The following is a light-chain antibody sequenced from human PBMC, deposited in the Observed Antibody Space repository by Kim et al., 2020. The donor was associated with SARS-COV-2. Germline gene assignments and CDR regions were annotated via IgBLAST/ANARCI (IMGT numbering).Light chain of an antibody. CDR2: AAS. CDR3: QQYYSYPLWT. Sequence: ATGDRVTITCRARQGISSYLAWYQQKPGKAPKLLIYAASTLQSGVPSRFSGSGSGTDFTLTISCLQSEDFATYYCQQYYSYPLWTFGQGTKVDIK. V-gene: IGKV1-8*01. J-gene: IGKJ1*01. CDR1: QGISSY.